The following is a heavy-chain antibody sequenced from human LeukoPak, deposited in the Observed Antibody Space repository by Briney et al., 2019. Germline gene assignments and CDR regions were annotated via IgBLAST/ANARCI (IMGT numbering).Heavy chain of an antibody. CDR1: GFTFDDYG. Sequence: PGGPLRLSCAASGFTFDDYGMSWVRQAPGKGLEWVSGINWNGGSTGYADSVKGRFTISRDNAKNSLYLQMNSLRAEDTAVYYCARDLGYCSGGSCYSHYFDYWGQGTLVTVSS. V-gene: IGHV3-20*04. CDR3: ARDLGYCSGGSCYSHYFDY. D-gene: IGHD2-15*01. CDR2: INWNGGST. J-gene: IGHJ4*02.